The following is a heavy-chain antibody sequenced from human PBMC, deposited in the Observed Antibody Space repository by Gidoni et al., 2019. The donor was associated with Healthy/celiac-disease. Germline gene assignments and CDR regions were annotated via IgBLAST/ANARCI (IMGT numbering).Heavy chain of an antibody. CDR2: INHSGST. CDR1: GGSFSGYY. D-gene: IGHD3-10*01. CDR3: ASAGGWFGASDY. J-gene: IGHJ4*02. Sequence: QVQLQQWGAGLLKPSETLSLTCAVEGGSFSGYYWSWIRQPPGKGLEWIGEINHSGSTNYNPSLKIRVTISVDTSKNQFSLKLSSMTAADTAVYYCASAGGWFGASDYWGQGTLVTVSS. V-gene: IGHV4-34*01.